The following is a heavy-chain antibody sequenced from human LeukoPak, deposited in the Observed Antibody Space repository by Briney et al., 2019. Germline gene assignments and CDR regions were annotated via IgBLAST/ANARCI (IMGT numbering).Heavy chain of an antibody. CDR2: IIPILGIA. J-gene: IGHJ4*02. D-gene: IGHD5-24*01. CDR1: GGTFSSYA. V-gene: IGHV1-69*04. CDR3: ARERRDGYDYEGYFDY. Sequence: SVKVPCKASGGTFSSYAISWVRQAPGQGLEWMGRIIPILGIANYAQKFQGRVTITADKSTSTAYMELSSLRSEDTAVYYCARERRDGYDYEGYFDYWGQGTLVTVSS.